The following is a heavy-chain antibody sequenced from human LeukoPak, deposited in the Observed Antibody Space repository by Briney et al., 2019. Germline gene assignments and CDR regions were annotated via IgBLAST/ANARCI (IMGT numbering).Heavy chain of an antibody. CDR3: ASSRDGYIPKLFDY. V-gene: IGHV4-34*01. CDR2: INHSGST. Sequence: SETLSLTCAVYGGSFSGYYWSWIRQPPGKGLEWIGEINHSGSTYYNPSLKSRVTISVDTSKNQFSLKLSSVTAADTAVYYCASSRDGYIPKLFDYWGQGTLVTVSS. J-gene: IGHJ4*02. CDR1: GGSFSGYY. D-gene: IGHD5-24*01.